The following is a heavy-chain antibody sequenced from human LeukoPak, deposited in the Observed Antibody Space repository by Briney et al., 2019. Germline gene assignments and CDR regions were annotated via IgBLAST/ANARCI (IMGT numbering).Heavy chain of an antibody. CDR2: ISPYNGNT. J-gene: IGHJ4*02. CDR1: GYTFIGYY. V-gene: IGHV1-18*04. D-gene: IGHD5-24*01. CDR3: AREMATIVNQFDY. Sequence: ASVKVSCKASGYTFIGYYLHWVRQAPGQGLEWMGWISPYNGNTNYAQKLQGRVTMTTDTSTTTAYMELRSLRSDDTAVYYCAREMATIVNQFDYWGQGTLVTVSS.